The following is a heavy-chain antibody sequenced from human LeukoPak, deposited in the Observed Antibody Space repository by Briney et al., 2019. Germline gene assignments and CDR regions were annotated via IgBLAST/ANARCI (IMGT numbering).Heavy chain of an antibody. D-gene: IGHD4-23*01. CDR2: TYYRSKWYN. Sequence: SQTLSLTCALSGDSVSSSSAAWNWIRQSPSRGLEWLGRTYYRSKWYNDYAVSVRSRITVNPDTSKNQFSLQLNSVTPEDTAVYYCAREDYGGKSGTYFDYWGQGTLVTVSS. J-gene: IGHJ4*02. CDR1: GDSVSSSSAA. V-gene: IGHV6-1*01. CDR3: AREDYGGKSGTYFDY.